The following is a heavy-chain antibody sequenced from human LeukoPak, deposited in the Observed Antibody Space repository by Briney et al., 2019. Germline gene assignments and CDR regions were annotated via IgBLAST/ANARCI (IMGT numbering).Heavy chain of an antibody. J-gene: IGHJ6*03. CDR3: AKGVKVPLLRYFSYYMDV. D-gene: IGHD3-9*01. CDR2: MRYDGSNR. CDR1: GFTFSSYG. V-gene: IGHV3-30*02. Sequence: GGSLRLSCAASGFTFSSYGMHWVRQAPGKGLEWVAFMRYDGSNRNYADSVKGRFTISRDNSKNTPYLQMNSLRAEDTAVYYCAKGVKVPLLRYFSYYMDVWGKGTTVTISS.